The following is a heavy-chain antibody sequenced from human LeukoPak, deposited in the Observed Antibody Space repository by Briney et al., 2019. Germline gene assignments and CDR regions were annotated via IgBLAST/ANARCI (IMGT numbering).Heavy chain of an antibody. V-gene: IGHV3-33*01. D-gene: IGHD2-15*01. CDR3: ARAVGPFDY. J-gene: IGHJ4*02. CDR1: GFTFSTYG. Sequence: GGSLRLSCAASGFTFSTYGMHWVRQAPGKGLEWVAAIWNDGTNKYYSGSVEGRSTISRDNSKNTLYLQMNSLRAEDTAVYYCARAVGPFDYWGQGTLVTVSS. CDR2: IWNDGTNK.